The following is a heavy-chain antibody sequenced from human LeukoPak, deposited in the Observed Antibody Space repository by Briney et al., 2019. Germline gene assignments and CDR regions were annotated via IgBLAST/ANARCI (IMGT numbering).Heavy chain of an antibody. J-gene: IGHJ4*02. Sequence: GGSLRLSCAASGFTFSSYAMSWVRQAPGKGLEWVSAISGSGGSTYYADSVKGRFAISRDNSKNTLYLQMNSLRAEDTAVYYCAKEEDSGWYEGLVDYWGQGTLVTVSS. CDR1: GFTFSSYA. D-gene: IGHD6-19*01. CDR2: ISGSGGST. V-gene: IGHV3-23*01. CDR3: AKEEDSGWYEGLVDY.